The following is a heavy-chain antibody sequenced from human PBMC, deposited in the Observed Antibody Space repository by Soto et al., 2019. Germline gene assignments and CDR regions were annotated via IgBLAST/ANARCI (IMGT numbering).Heavy chain of an antibody. CDR3: AREIATTGLYDFDY. CDR2: MNSDGSSI. J-gene: IGHJ4*02. D-gene: IGHD6-13*01. Sequence: GKGLVWVSRMNSDGSSITYADSVKGRFTISRDSAKNTMYLQVHSLRAEDTAVYYCAREIATTGLYDFDYGGQGTLVTVSS. V-gene: IGHV3-74*01.